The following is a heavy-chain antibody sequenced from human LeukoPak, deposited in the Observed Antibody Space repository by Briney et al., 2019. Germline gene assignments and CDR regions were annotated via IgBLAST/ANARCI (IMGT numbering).Heavy chain of an antibody. J-gene: IGHJ5*02. Sequence: GGSLRLSCAASGFTFSSYAMSWVRQAPGKGLEWVSAISGSGGSTYYADSVKGRFTISRDNSKNTLYLQMNSLRAEDTAVYYCAKSGVRGVTGSWFDPWGQGTLVTVSS. D-gene: IGHD3-10*01. V-gene: IGHV3-23*01. CDR3: AKSGVRGVTGSWFDP. CDR2: ISGSGGST. CDR1: GFTFSSYA.